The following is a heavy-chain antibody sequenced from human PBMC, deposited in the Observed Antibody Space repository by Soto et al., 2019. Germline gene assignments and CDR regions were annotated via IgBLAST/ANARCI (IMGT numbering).Heavy chain of an antibody. D-gene: IGHD2-21*02. CDR1: GYTFTSYA. Sequence: QVQLVQSGAEEKKPGASVKVSCKASGYTFTSYAMHWVRQAPGQRLEWMGWINAGNGTTKYSQKFQGRVTITRDTSASTVYRDLSSLRSEDTAVYYFAASFVVVTALDDWGQGTLVTVSS. CDR2: INAGNGTT. CDR3: AASFVVVTALDD. J-gene: IGHJ4*02. V-gene: IGHV1-3*05.